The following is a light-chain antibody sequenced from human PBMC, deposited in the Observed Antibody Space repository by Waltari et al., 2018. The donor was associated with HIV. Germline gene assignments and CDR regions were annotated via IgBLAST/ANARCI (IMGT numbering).Light chain of an antibody. Sequence: SYVLTQPPSVSVAPGQTARITCGGDNIGSKSVHWYQQRPGQAPVLVVYDDTDRPSGIPERFSGSNSGNTATRTISRGEAGDEAEYYCQVWDSGSEYVFGTGTKVTVL. J-gene: IGLJ1*01. CDR2: DDT. CDR1: NIGSKS. CDR3: QVWDSGSEYV. V-gene: IGLV3-21*02.